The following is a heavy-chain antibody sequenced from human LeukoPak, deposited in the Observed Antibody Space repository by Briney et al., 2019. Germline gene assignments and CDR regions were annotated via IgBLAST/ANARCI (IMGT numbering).Heavy chain of an antibody. CDR2: TYYRSKWYY. V-gene: IGHV6-1*01. CDR1: GDSVSSNSAA. D-gene: IGHD1-26*01. Sequence: SQTLSLTCAISGDSVSSNSAAWNWIRQSPSRGLEWLGRTYYRSKWYYDYAVAVKSRISINPDTSKNQFSLQLSSVTPEDTAVYYCARDLGWELPEYNWFDPWGQGTLVTVSS. J-gene: IGHJ5*02. CDR3: ARDLGWELPEYNWFDP.